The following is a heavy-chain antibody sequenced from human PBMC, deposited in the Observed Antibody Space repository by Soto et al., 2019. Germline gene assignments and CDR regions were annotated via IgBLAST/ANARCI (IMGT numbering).Heavy chain of an antibody. CDR2: INPNSGGT. V-gene: IGHV1-2*02. D-gene: IGHD3-3*01. J-gene: IGHJ4*02. CDR1: GYTFTGYY. Sequence: ASVKVSCKASGYTFTGYYMHWVRQAPGQGLEWMGWINPNSGGTNYAQKFQGRVTMTRDTSISTAYMELSRLRSDDTAVYYCARGKSEYDFWSGYYIGPFDYWGQGTLVTVSS. CDR3: ARGKSEYDFWSGYYIGPFDY.